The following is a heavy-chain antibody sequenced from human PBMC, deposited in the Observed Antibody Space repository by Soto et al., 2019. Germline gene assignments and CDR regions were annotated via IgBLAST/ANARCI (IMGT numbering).Heavy chain of an antibody. J-gene: IGHJ5*02. CDR3: ARVKYSSGWYWWFDP. CDR1: GGTFSSYA. V-gene: IGHV1-18*01. D-gene: IGHD6-19*01. Sequence: ASVKVSCKASGGTFSSYAISWVRQAPGQGLEWMGGISAYNGNTNYAQKLQGRVTMTTDTSTSTAYMELRSLRSDDTAVYYCARVKYSSGWYWWFDPWGQGTLVTVSS. CDR2: ISAYNGNT.